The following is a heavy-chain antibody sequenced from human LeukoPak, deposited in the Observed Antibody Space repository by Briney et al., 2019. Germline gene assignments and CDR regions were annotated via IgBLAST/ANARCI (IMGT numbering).Heavy chain of an antibody. CDR2: INHSGST. D-gene: IGHD6-19*01. Sequence: SETLSLTCAVYGGSFSGYYWSWIRQPPGKGLEWIGEINHSGSTNYNPPLKSRVTISVDTSKNQFSLKLSSVTAADTAVYYCASGRWLLDYWGQGTLVTVSS. CDR3: ASGRWLLDY. CDR1: GGSFSGYY. J-gene: IGHJ4*02. V-gene: IGHV4-34*01.